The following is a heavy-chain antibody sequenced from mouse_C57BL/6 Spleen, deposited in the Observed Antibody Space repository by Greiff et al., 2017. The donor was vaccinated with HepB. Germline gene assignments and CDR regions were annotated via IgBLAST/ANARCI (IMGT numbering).Heavy chain of an antibody. CDR1: GYTFTSYW. CDR3: AGTNYEAPFAY. Sequence: VQLQQPGAELVRPGSSVKLSCKASGYTFTSYWMHWVKQRPIQGLEWIGNIDPSDSETHYNQKFKDKATLTVDKSSSTAYMQRSSLTSEDSAVYNCAGTNYEAPFAYWGKGTLVTVSA. V-gene: IGHV1-52*01. J-gene: IGHJ3*01. D-gene: IGHD2-4*01. CDR2: IDPSDSET.